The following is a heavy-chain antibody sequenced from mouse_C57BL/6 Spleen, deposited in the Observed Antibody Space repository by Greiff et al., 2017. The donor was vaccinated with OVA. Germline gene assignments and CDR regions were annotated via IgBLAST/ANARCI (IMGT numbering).Heavy chain of an antibody. CDR1: GFTFSDYY. CDR3: ASPPYYYGSSAWFAY. CDR2: ISNGGGST. V-gene: IGHV5-12*01. J-gene: IGHJ3*01. Sequence: EVQLMESGGGLVQPGGSLKLSCAASGFTFSDYYMYWVRQTPEKRLEWVAYISNGGGSTYYPDTVKGRFTISRDNAKNTLYLQMSRLKSEDTAMYYCASPPYYYGSSAWFAYWGQGTLVTVSA. D-gene: IGHD1-1*01.